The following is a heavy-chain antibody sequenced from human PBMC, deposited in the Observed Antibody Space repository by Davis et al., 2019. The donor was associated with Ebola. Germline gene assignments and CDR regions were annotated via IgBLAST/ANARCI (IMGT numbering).Heavy chain of an antibody. J-gene: IGHJ4*02. V-gene: IGHV4-31*03. CDR2: IYYSGST. D-gene: IGHD3-10*01. CDR3: ARKSSLYFDY. Sequence: PSETLSLTCTVSGGSISSGGYYWSWIRQHPGKGLEWIGYIYYSGSTYYNPSLKSRVTISVDTSKNQFSLKLSSVTAADTAVYYCARKSSLYFDYWGQGTLVTVSS. CDR1: GGSISSGGYY.